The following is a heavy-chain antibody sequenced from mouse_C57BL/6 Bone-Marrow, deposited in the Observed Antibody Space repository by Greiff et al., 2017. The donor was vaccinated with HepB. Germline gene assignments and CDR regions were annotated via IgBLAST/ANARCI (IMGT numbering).Heavy chain of an antibody. D-gene: IGHD1-1*01. CDR3: ARQGSSYVYYAMDY. Sequence: EVKVEESGGGLVKPGGSLKLSCAASGFTFSSYTMSWVRQTPEKRLEWVATISGGGGNTYYPDSVKGRFTISRDNAKNTLYLQMSSLRSEDTALYYCARQGSSYVYYAMDYWGQGTSVTVSS. V-gene: IGHV5-9*01. J-gene: IGHJ4*01. CDR2: ISGGGGNT. CDR1: GFTFSSYT.